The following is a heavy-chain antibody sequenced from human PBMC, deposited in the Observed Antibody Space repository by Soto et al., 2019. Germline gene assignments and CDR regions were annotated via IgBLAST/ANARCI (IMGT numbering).Heavy chain of an antibody. CDR1: GFTVSSNY. V-gene: IGHV3-66*01. CDR2: IYSGGST. CDR3: ARAETYYYYYMDV. J-gene: IGHJ6*03. Sequence: GGSLRLSCAASGFTVSSNYMSWVRQAPGKGLEWVSVIYSGGSTYYEDSVKGRFTISRDNSKNTLYLQMNSLRAEDTAVYYCARAETYYYYYMDVWGKGTTVTVSS.